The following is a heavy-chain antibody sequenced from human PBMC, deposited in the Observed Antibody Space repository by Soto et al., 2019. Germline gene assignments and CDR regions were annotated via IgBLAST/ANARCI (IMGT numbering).Heavy chain of an antibody. V-gene: IGHV3-74*01. CDR3: VRQNYFGLDR. CDR2: MNGDGTYI. J-gene: IGHJ5*02. D-gene: IGHD1-7*01. Sequence: EVQLVESGGALGQPGGSLRLSCAVSGFTFGPWWMHWVRQVPGKGLVWVSRMNGDGTYITYGDFAKGRFTISRDNAKNTLFLQMNSLRAEDTAVYYCVRQNYFGLDRWGQGTLVTVSS. CDR1: GFTFGPWW.